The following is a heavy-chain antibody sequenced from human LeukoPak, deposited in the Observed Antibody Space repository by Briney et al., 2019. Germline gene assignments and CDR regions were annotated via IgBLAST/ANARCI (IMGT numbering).Heavy chain of an antibody. Sequence: ASVKVSCTGSGYTFTKYAISWVRQAPGQGLEYMGWIDTNTGNPTYAQGFTGRFVFSLDTSVSTAYLQISSLKAEDSAIYFCANCYDSSGFFANWGQGTLVTVSS. CDR3: ANCYDSSGFFAN. D-gene: IGHD3-22*01. CDR2: IDTNTGNP. J-gene: IGHJ4*02. V-gene: IGHV7-4-1*02. CDR1: GYTFTKYA.